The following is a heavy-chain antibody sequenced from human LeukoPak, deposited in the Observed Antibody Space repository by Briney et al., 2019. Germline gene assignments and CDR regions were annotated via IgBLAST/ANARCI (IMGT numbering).Heavy chain of an antibody. CDR3: ARDRGEGTPLDP. J-gene: IGHJ5*02. Sequence: GGSLRLSCEASGFNVNSYWMHWVRQAPGKGLVWVSLIRIDGSDTDYADSVRGRFTTSRDNAKNALYLQMDSLRVEDTAIYYCARDRGEGTPLDPWGQGTLSPSPQ. V-gene: IGHV3-74*01. CDR2: IRIDGSDT. CDR1: GFNVNSYW. D-gene: IGHD6-25*01.